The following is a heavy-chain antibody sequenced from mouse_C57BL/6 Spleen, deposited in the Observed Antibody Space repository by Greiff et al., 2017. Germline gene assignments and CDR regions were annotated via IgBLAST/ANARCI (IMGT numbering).Heavy chain of an antibody. Sequence: VHVKQSGPELVKPGASVKISCKASGYSFTGYYMNWVKQSPEKSLEWIGEINPSTGGTTYNQKFKAKATLTVDKSSSTAYMQLKSLTSEDSAVYYCARSAGSSYGGFAYWGQGTLVTVSA. D-gene: IGHD1-1*01. CDR1: GYSFTGYY. J-gene: IGHJ3*01. CDR3: ARSAGSSYGGFAY. V-gene: IGHV1-42*01. CDR2: INPSTGGT.